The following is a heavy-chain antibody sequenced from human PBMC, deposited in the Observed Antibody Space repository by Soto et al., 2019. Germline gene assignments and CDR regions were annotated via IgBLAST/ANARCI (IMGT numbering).Heavy chain of an antibody. D-gene: IGHD3-10*01. V-gene: IGHV3-66*01. CDR2: IYSGGST. Sequence: GGSLRLSCAASGFTVSSNYMSWVRQAPGKGLEWVSVIYSGGSTYYADSVKGRFTISRDNSKNTLYLQMNSLRAEDTAVYYCAREHYYGSGSYYNRNWFDPWGQGTLVTVSS. J-gene: IGHJ5*02. CDR3: AREHYYGSGSYYNRNWFDP. CDR1: GFTVSSNY.